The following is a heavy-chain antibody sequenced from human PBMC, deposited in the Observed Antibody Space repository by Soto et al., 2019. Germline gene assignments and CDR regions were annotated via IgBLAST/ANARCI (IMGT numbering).Heavy chain of an antibody. CDR3: ARSSDCSSTSCYTYYYYGMDV. Sequence: SLKISCKGSGYSFTSYWIGWVRQMPGKGLEWMGIIYPGDSDTRYSPSFQGQVTISADKSISTAYLQWSSLKASDTAMYYCARSSDCSSTSCYTYYYYGMDVWGQGTTVTVS. D-gene: IGHD2-2*02. V-gene: IGHV5-51*01. CDR1: GYSFTSYW. CDR2: IYPGDSDT. J-gene: IGHJ6*02.